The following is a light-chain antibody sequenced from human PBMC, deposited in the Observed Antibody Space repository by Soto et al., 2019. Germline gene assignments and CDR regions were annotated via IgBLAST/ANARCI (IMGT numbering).Light chain of an antibody. CDR1: QGIRNY. Sequence: VLTHSPATLSLSPGERATLSCRASQGIRNYLAWYQQKPGQAPRLLIYDASNRATGIPARFSGSGSGTDFTLTISSLEPEDFAVYYCQQRSNWPALGQGTKV. V-gene: IGKV3-11*01. CDR2: DAS. CDR3: QQRSNWPA. J-gene: IGKJ1*01.